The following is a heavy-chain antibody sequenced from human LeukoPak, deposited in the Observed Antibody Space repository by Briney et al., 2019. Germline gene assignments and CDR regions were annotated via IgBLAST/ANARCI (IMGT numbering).Heavy chain of an antibody. J-gene: IGHJ4*02. CDR1: GGSISSYY. D-gene: IGHD6-19*01. CDR2: IYYSGST. V-gene: IGHV4-59*01. Sequence: PSETLSLTCTVSGGSISSYYWSWIRQPPGKGLEWIGYIYYSGSTNYNPSLKRRVTISVDTSKNQFSLKLSSVTAADTAVYYCASAVAGTPNFDYWGQGTLVTVSS. CDR3: ASAVAGTPNFDY.